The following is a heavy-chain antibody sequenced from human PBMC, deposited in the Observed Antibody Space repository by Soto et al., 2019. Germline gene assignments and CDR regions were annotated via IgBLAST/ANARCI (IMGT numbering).Heavy chain of an antibody. CDR2: IKQDGSEK. CDR3: XRDKXTGRLLRFXEWPSSGAPARERVFDY. D-gene: IGHD3-3*01. V-gene: IGHV3-7*05. CDR1: GFTFSSYW. J-gene: IGHJ4*02. Sequence: GGSLRLSCAASGFTFSSYWMSWVRQAPGKGLEWVANIKQDGSEKYYVDSVKGRFTISRDNAKNSLYLQMNSLRAEDTAVYYCXRDKXTGRLLRFXEWPSSGAPARERVFDYWGQGTLVTVSS.